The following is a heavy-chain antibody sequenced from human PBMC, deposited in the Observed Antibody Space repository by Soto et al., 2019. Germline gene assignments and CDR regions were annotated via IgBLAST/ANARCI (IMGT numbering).Heavy chain of an antibody. CDR2: IRSKAYGGAA. V-gene: IGHV3-49*03. CDR3: TRAATVTTFHYYYYYGMDV. Sequence: PGGSLRLSCTASGFTFGDYAMSWFRQAPGKGLEWVSFIRSKAYGGAAEYAASVKGRFTISRDDSKSIAYLQMNSLKTEDTAVYYCTRAATVTTFHYYYYYGMDVWGQGTTVTVSS. D-gene: IGHD4-17*01. J-gene: IGHJ6*02. CDR1: GFTFGDYA.